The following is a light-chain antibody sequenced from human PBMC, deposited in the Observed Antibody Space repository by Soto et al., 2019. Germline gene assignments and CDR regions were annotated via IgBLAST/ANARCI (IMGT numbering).Light chain of an antibody. Sequence: QSVLNQPPSASGTPGQRVTISCSGSSSKIGDYHVHGYQQLPGAAPKVLIHSTHQLPSVVPDRFSGSKSGTTASLAISGLQTEDDADYLCAAGNDSMNGVVFGGLTKLTV. V-gene: IGLV1-44*01. CDR3: AAGNDSMNGVV. CDR2: STH. CDR1: SSKIGDYH. J-gene: IGLJ2*01.